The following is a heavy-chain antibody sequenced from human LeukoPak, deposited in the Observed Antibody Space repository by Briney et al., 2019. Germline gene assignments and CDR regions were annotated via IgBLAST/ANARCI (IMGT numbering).Heavy chain of an antibody. CDR1: GFTSSSYR. CDR3: GRPVSLGGWYGVDY. J-gene: IGHJ4*02. D-gene: IGHD6-19*01. Sequence: PPGGSLRPSRAAAGFTSSSYRMSGVRQAPGKGQERGANIKQDGSEKYYVDLVKGRFTFAGDNAKNSLYLRMNSLGAEATVVYYCGRPVSLGGWYGVDYWGQGTLVTVSS. CDR2: IKQDGSEK. V-gene: IGHV3-7*01.